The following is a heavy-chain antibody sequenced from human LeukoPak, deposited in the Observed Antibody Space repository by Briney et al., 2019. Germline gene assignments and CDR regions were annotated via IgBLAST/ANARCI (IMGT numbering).Heavy chain of an antibody. CDR2: ISGDGGTT. CDR1: GFTFSGYS. CDR3: ARGGIAAAGTSY. V-gene: IGHV3-74*01. J-gene: IGHJ4*02. D-gene: IGHD6-13*01. Sequence: GGSLRLSCAASGFTFSGYSMHRVRQAPGKGLVWVSRISGDGGTTSYADSVKGRFTISRDNAKNTLYLQMNSLRADDTAVYFCARGGIAAAGTSYWGQGTLVTVSS.